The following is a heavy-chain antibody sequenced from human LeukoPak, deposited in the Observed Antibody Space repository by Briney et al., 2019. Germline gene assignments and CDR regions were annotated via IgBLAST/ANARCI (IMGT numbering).Heavy chain of an antibody. D-gene: IGHD6-19*01. CDR2: MSYSGHT. Sequence: PSETLSLTCTISGDSIGRINWGWIRQPPGKGLEWIVSMSYSGHTYYNPSLKSRVTTSIDTSKNQLSLNLKSVTAADTAVYYCARERQDSIAVAGTVYYYYYMDVWGKGTTVTISS. CDR3: ARERQDSIAVAGTVYYYYYMDV. V-gene: IGHV4-39*07. CDR1: GDSIGRIN. J-gene: IGHJ6*03.